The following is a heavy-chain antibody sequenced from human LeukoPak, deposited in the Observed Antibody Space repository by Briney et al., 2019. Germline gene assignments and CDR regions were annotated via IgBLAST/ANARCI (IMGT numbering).Heavy chain of an antibody. V-gene: IGHV4-34*01. CDR3: ARAIVVVRAATSDYFDY. Sequence: PSETLSLTCAVYGRSFSGYYWSWIRQPPGTGLEWIGEVKHSGSTNYNPSLTSPVTISVDTSRNQFSLKLRSVTAADTAVYYCARAIVVVRAATSDYFDYWGQGTLVTVSS. CDR2: VKHSGST. J-gene: IGHJ4*02. D-gene: IGHD2-2*01. CDR1: GRSFSGYY.